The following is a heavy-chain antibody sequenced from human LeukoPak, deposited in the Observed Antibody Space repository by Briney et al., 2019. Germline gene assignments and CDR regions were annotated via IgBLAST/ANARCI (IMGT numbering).Heavy chain of an antibody. Sequence: SETLSLTCTVSGCSFSSYYWSGIRQPPGKGLDGMGYIYYSGWTHYNPSLTSRVTISVDTSKTQFALKLSFVTAADPAVYYCARSFYYHDSSGYYYRGHVNDYWGQGTLVTVSS. CDR3: ARSFYYHDSSGYYYRGHVNDY. J-gene: IGHJ4*02. V-gene: IGHV4-59*01. CDR2: IYYSGWT. D-gene: IGHD3-22*01. CDR1: GCSFSSYY.